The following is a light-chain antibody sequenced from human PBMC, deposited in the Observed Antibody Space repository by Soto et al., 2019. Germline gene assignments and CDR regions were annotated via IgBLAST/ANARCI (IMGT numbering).Light chain of an antibody. CDR2: VYS. V-gene: IGLV1-40*01. J-gene: IGLJ2*01. Sequence: QSVLTQPPSVSGAPGQRVTISCTGSSSNIGAGHDVHWYQQLPGTAPKLLIYVYSNRPSGVPDRFSGSKSGTSASLAITGLQAEDEADYYCQSSDSSLSASVFGGGTKLTVL. CDR3: QSSDSSLSASV. CDR1: SSNIGAGHD.